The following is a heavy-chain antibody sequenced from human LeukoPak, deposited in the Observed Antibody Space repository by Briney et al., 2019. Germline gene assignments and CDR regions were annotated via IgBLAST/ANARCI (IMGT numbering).Heavy chain of an antibody. CDR1: GFTFSSCG. CDR3: ATETIGRHYDY. J-gene: IGHJ4*02. V-gene: IGHV3-21*01. D-gene: IGHD1-14*01. CDR2: IGPTGTDR. Sequence: GGSLRLSCAASGFTFSSCGFNWVRQAPGKGLEWFSSIGPTGTDRYYADSVRGRFTISRHNAKNSMYLQMDSLREEDTAVYYCATETIGRHYDYWGQGTLLTVSS.